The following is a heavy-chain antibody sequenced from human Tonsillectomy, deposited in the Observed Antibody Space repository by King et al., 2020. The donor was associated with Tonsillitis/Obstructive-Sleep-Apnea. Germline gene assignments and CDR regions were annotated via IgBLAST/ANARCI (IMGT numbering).Heavy chain of an antibody. CDR2: ISDSGST. Sequence: VQLQESGPGLVKPSETLSLTCTVSGGSITSNYWSWIRQPPGKGLEWIGYISDSGSTNYNPSLKSRVTISADTSKNQFSLKVSSVTAADTALYYCARVREGEGSSPRGYYYYYYMDGWGKGTTVTVS. V-gene: IGHV4-59*01. D-gene: IGHD6-6*01. CDR1: GGSITSNY. J-gene: IGHJ6*03. CDR3: ARVREGEGSSPRGYYYYYYMDG.